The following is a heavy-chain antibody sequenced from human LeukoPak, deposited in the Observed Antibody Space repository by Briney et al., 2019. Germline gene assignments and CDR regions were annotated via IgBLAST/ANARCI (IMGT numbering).Heavy chain of an antibody. J-gene: IGHJ4*02. V-gene: IGHV4-30-2*01. CDR1: GGSISSGGYS. CDR3: ARHRGAAAGQEFDY. CDR2: IYHSGST. Sequence: PSQTLSLTCAVSGGSISSGGYSWSWIRQPPGKGLEWIGYIYHSGSTYYNPSLKSRVTISVDRSKNQFSLKLSSVTAADTAVYYCARHRGAAAGQEFDYWGQGTLVTVSS. D-gene: IGHD6-13*01.